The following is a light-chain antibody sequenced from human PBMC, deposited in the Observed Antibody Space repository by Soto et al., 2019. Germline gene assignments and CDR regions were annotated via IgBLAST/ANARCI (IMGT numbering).Light chain of an antibody. V-gene: IGLV1-51*01. CDR3: GTWDTSLPACV. Sequence: QSVLTQPPSVSVAPGQRVTISCSGSASNIGNNSVSWYQQLPGAAPKLLIYDDNNRPSGIPDRFSGSKSGTSATLGITGLQPGDEADYYCGTWDTSLPACVFGPGTKLTVL. J-gene: IGLJ1*01. CDR2: DDN. CDR1: ASNIGNNS.